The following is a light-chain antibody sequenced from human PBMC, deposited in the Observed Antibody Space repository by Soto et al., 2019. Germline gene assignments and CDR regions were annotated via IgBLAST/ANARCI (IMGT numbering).Light chain of an antibody. CDR1: QDISNY. CDR3: QQYDSLPQYT. Sequence: GDRVTITCQASQDISNYLNWYQQKPGKATKLLIYDAANLETGVPSRFSGSGSGTDFTFTISSLQPEDIATYYCQQYDSLPQYTFGQGTKLEIK. CDR2: DAA. V-gene: IGKV1-33*01. J-gene: IGKJ2*01.